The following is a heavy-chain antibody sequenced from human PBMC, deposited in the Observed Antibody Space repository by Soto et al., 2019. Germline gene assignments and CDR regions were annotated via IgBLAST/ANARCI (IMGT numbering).Heavy chain of an antibody. CDR2: IYYSGST. D-gene: IGHD1-26*01. CDR3: AATPRY. V-gene: IGHV4-61*05. Sequence: SETLSLTCTVSGASISSSSYYWGWIRQPPGKGLEWIGYIYYSGSTNYNPSLKGRVTISLDTSKNQVSLNVTSVTAADTAVYYCAATPRYWGQGRLVTAPQ. CDR1: GASISSSSYY. J-gene: IGHJ4*02.